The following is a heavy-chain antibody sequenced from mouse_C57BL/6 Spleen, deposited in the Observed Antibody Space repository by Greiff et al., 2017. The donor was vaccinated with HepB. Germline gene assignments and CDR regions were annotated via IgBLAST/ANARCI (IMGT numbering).Heavy chain of an antibody. D-gene: IGHD1-3*01. Sequence: VKLQESGPGLVQPSQRLSITCTVSGFSLTSYGVHWVRQSPGKGLEWLGVIWSGGSTDYNAAFISRLSISKDNSKSQVVFKMNRLQADDTAIYYCARKWDNYSRDYAMDCWGQGTAVTVSS. V-gene: IGHV2-2*01. CDR1: GFSLTSYG. J-gene: IGHJ4*01. CDR2: IWSGGST. CDR3: ARKWDNYSRDYAMDC.